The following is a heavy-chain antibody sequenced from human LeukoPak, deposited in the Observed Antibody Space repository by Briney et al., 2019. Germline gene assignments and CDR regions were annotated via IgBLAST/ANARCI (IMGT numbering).Heavy chain of an antibody. J-gene: IGHJ1*01. Sequence: GGSLRLSCAASGFTFSNYGMQWVRQAPGKGLEWVAVISHDGSTKFYADSVKGRFSISRDNSKNTLDLQMYSLRAEDTAVYYCAKGPIAYSSGWYFQDWGQGTQVTVSS. CDR2: ISHDGSTK. CDR1: GFTFSNYG. CDR3: AKGPIAYSSGWYFQD. V-gene: IGHV3-30*18. D-gene: IGHD6-25*01.